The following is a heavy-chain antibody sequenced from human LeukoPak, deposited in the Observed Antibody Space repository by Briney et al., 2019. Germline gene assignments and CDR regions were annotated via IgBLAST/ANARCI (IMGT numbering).Heavy chain of an antibody. V-gene: IGHV3-66*01. CDR2: VNTGGST. CDR1: GFTVSSKY. D-gene: IGHD3-22*01. J-gene: IGHJ4*02. Sequence: GGSLRLSCAASGFTVSSKYMIWVRQAPGKGLEWVSLVNTGGSTYYADSVKGRFTISRDNSKNTLYLQMNSLRAEDTAVYYCATDSSSRPEDYWGQGTRVTVSS. CDR3: ATDSSSRPEDY.